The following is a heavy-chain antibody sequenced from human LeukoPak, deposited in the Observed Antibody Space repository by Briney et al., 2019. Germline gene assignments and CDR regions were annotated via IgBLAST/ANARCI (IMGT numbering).Heavy chain of an antibody. J-gene: IGHJ4*02. V-gene: IGHV1-8*01. D-gene: IGHD4-23*01. Sequence: EASVKVSCKASGYTFTNYDINWVRQAPGQGLGWMGWMNPNSGNTGYAQKFQGRVTMTRNTSISTAYMELSSLRSEDTAVYYCARGGGNTGVNYWGQGTLVTVSS. CDR1: GYTFTNYD. CDR2: MNPNSGNT. CDR3: ARGGGNTGVNY.